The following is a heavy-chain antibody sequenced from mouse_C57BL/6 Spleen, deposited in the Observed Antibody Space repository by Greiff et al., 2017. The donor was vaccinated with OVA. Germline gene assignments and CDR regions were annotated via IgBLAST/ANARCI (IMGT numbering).Heavy chain of an antibody. CDR1: GYSITSGYY. CDR3: ARDGITTYAMDY. Sequence: EVKLVESGPGLVKPSQSLSLTCSVTGYSITSGYYWNWIRQFPGNKLEWMGYISYDGSNNYNPSLKNRISITRDTSKNQFFLKLNSVTTEDTATYYCARDGITTYAMDYWGQGTSVTVSS. J-gene: IGHJ4*01. D-gene: IGHD1-1*01. V-gene: IGHV3-6*01. CDR2: ISYDGSN.